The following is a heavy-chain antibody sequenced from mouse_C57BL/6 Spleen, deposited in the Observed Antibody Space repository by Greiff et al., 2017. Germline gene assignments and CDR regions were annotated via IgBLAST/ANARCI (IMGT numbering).Heavy chain of an antibody. V-gene: IGHV14-3*01. CDR1: GFNIKNTY. CDR3: ARFPITTDWYFDV. CDR2: IDPANGNT. D-gene: IGHD1-1*01. J-gene: IGHJ1*03. Sequence: VQLKESVAELVRPGASVKLSCTASGFNIKNTYMHWVKQRPEQGLEWIGRIDPANGNTKYAPKFQGKATITADTSSNTAYLQLSSLTSEDTAIYYCARFPITTDWYFDVWGTGTTVTVSS.